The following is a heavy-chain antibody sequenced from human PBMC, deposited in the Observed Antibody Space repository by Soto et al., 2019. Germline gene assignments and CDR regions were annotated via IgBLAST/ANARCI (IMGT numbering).Heavy chain of an antibody. J-gene: IGHJ4*02. D-gene: IGHD3-10*01. Sequence: GGSLRLSCAASGFTFSSYAMSWVRQAPGKGLEWVSAISGSGGSTYYADSVKGRFTISRDNSKNTLYLQMNSLRAEDTAVYYCAKDREGRPGGVPYGSGSYPRYFDYWGQGTLVTVSS. CDR2: ISGSGGST. CDR1: GFTFSSYA. CDR3: AKDREGRPGGVPYGSGSYPRYFDY. V-gene: IGHV3-23*01.